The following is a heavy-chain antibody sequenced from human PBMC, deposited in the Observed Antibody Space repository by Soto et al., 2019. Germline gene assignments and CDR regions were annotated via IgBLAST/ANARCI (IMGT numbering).Heavy chain of an antibody. CDR2: INPNSGGT. CDR3: ASRDYDRSGYWWFDP. J-gene: IGHJ5*02. V-gene: IGHV1-2*06. CDR1: GYIFTDYY. D-gene: IGHD3-22*01. Sequence: ASVKVSWKSSGYIFTDYYMHWVRQAPGQELGWMGRINPNSGGTNYAQKFQGRVTMTRDTSISTAYTELSSLRSEDTATYYCASRDYDRSGYWWFDPWGQGPLVTVSS.